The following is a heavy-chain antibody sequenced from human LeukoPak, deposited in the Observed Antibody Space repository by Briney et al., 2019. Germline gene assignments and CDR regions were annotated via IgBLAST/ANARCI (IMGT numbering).Heavy chain of an antibody. V-gene: IGHV3-53*01. CDR3: ARDQIAAAGTPYYYYGMDV. CDR2: LYNAGST. Sequence: GGSLRLSCVASGFTVSNKYMSWVRQAPGKGLEWVSVLYNAGSTYYADSVKGRFTISRDNSKNTLYLQMYSLRAEDTAVYYCARDQIAAAGTPYYYYGMDVWGQGTTVTVSS. D-gene: IGHD6-13*01. J-gene: IGHJ6*02. CDR1: GFTVSNKY.